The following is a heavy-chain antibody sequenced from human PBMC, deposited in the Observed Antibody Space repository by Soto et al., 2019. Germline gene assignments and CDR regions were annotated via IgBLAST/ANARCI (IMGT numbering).Heavy chain of an antibody. D-gene: IGHD1-26*01. CDR2: IYHGGST. Sequence: SETLSLTCAVSGGSISSGDYSWSWIRQPPGKGLEWIGYIYHGGSTYCNPSLGSRVTISVDRSKNQFSLILNSVTAADTAVYYCVRGVPRTVGVDYWGRGTLVTVSS. CDR1: GGSISSGDYS. J-gene: IGHJ4*02. CDR3: VRGVPRTVGVDY. V-gene: IGHV4-30-2*01.